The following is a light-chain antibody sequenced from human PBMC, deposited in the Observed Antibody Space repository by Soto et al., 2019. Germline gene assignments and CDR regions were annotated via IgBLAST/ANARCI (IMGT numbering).Light chain of an antibody. J-gene: IGKJ4*01. CDR2: GSS. CDR1: ENVGTN. CDR3: QQYNNWGLS. V-gene: IGKV3D-15*01. Sequence: IVMTQSPATLSVSPGEGVTLSCRASENVGTNLAWYQQKPGQAPRLLIYGSSTRATGILATFSGSGSGTEFTLTISSLQSEESAIYYCQQYNNWGLSFGGGTKVDIK.